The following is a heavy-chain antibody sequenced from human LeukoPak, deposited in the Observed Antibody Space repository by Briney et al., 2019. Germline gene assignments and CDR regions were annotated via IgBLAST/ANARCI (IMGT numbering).Heavy chain of an antibody. J-gene: IGHJ3*02. D-gene: IGHD3-9*01. CDR3: ARAPRVRYFDWLSYRDAFDI. V-gene: IGHV4-39*07. Sequence: SETLSLTCTVSGGSISSSSYYWGWIRQPPGKGLEWIGSIYYSGSTYYNPSLKSRVTISVDTSKNQFSLKLSSVTAADTAVYYCARAPRVRYFDWLSYRDAFDIWGQGTMVTVSS. CDR1: GGSISSSSYY. CDR2: IYYSGST.